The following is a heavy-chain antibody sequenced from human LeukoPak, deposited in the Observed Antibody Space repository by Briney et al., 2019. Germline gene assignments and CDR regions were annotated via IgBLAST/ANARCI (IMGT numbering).Heavy chain of an antibody. J-gene: IGHJ6*03. CDR2: IYYSGST. Sequence: SETLSLTCTVSGGSISSSSYYWGWIRQPPGKGLEWIGSIYYSGSTYYNPSLKSRVTISVDTSKNQFSLKLSSVTAADTAVYYCAREFSDIVVVPAATMAGYYYYYYMDVWGKGTTVPVSS. CDR3: AREFSDIVVVPAATMAGYYYYYYMDV. V-gene: IGHV4-39*07. D-gene: IGHD2-2*01. CDR1: GGSISSSSYY.